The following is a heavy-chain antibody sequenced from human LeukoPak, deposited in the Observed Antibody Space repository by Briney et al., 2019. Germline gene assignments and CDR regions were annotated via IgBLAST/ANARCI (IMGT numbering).Heavy chain of an antibody. V-gene: IGHV3-30*18. J-gene: IGHJ4*02. CDR2: ISYDGSNE. D-gene: IGHD1-26*01. CDR1: AFTFRNYG. CDR3: AKYGSGSYPRYFDY. Sequence: GGSLRLSCAASAFTFRNYGMHWVRQAPGKGLEWVTGISYDGSNEYYADSVKGRFTISRDNSRNTLYLQINSLRAEDTAVYYCAKYGSGSYPRYFDYWGQGTVVTVSS.